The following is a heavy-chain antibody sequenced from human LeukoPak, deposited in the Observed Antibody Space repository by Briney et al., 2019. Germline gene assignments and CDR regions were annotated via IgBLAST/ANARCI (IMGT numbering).Heavy chain of an antibody. J-gene: IGHJ4*02. V-gene: IGHV3-9*01. Sequence: GGSLRLSCAASGFTFDDYAMHWVRQAPGKGLEWVSGISWNSGSIGYADSVKGRFTISRDNAKNSLYLQMNSLRAEDTALYYCAKAGYSYGKIDSWGQGTLVTVSS. CDR3: AKAGYSYGKIDS. D-gene: IGHD5-18*01. CDR2: ISWNSGSI. CDR1: GFTFDDYA.